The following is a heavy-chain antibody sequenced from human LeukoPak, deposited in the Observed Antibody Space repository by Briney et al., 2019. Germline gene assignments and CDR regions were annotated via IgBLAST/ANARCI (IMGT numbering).Heavy chain of an antibody. CDR1: GFSRSTGGMC. D-gene: IGHD4-17*01. CDR3: ARSDTVTIFDY. V-gene: IGHV2-70*11. J-gene: IGHJ4*02. CDR2: IDWSDNK. Sequence: SGPTLVNPTQTLTLTCTFSGFSRSTGGMCVHWIRHPLGKAPEWLGRIDWSDNKYYSTSLKTRLSVSKDTSKNQVVLTMANMDPVDTATYYCARSDTVTIFDYWGQGTLVTVSS.